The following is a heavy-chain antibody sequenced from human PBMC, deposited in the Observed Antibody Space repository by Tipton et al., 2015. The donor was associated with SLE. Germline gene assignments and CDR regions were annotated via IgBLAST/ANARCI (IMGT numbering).Heavy chain of an antibody. CDR1: GGSFSGYY. V-gene: IGHV4-34*01. Sequence: TLSLTCTVYGGSFSGYYWSWIRQPPGKGLEWIGEVNHSGSTNYNPSLKSRVTISVDTSKNQFSLKLSSVTAADTAVYYCARAGAGYCYYYYMDVWGKGTTVTVSS. J-gene: IGHJ6*03. CDR3: ARAGAGYCYYYYMDV. CDR2: VNHSGST.